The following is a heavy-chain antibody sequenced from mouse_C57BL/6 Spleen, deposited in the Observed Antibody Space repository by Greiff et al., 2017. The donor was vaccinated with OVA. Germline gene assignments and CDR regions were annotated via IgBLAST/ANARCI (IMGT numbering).Heavy chain of an antibody. D-gene: IGHD3-3*01. CDR3: ARRGTVDY. CDR2: INPNNGGT. V-gene: IGHV1-26*01. J-gene: IGHJ2*01. CDR1: GYTFTDYY. Sequence: EVQLQQSGPELVKPGASVKISCKASGYTFTDYYMNWVKQSHGKSLEWIGDINPNNGGTSYNQKFKGKATLTGDKSSSTAYMELRSLTSEDSAVYYCARRGTVDYWGQGTTLTVSS.